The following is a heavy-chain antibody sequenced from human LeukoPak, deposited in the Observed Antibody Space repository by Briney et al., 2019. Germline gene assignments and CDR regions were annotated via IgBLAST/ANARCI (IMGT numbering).Heavy chain of an antibody. Sequence: SETLSLTCTVSGGSISNYYWSWIRQPPGRGLEWIGYINYSGSTNYNPSLKNRVTISVDTSKNQFSLKVTSVTAADTAVYYCARISSSAPYFDYWGQGSLVTVSS. D-gene: IGHD6-6*01. V-gene: IGHV4-59*08. CDR1: GGSISNYY. CDR2: INYSGST. CDR3: ARISSSAPYFDY. J-gene: IGHJ4*02.